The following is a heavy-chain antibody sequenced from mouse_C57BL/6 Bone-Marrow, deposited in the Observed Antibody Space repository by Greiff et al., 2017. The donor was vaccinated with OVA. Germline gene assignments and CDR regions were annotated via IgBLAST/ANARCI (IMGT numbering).Heavy chain of an antibody. CDR3: ARLGLDSNYGTSWFAY. CDR1: GYAFSSSW. CDR2: IYPGDGDT. J-gene: IGHJ3*01. V-gene: IGHV1-82*01. D-gene: IGHD2-5*01. Sequence: VKLMESGPELVKPGASVKISCKASGYAFSSSWMNWVKQRPGKGLEWIGRIYPGDGDTNYNGKFKGKATLTADKSSSTAYMQLSSLTSEDSAVYFCARLGLDSNYGTSWFAYWGQGTLVTVSA.